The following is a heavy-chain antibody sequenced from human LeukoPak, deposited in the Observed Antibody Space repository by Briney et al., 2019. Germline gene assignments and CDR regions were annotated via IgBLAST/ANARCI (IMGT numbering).Heavy chain of an antibody. CDR1: GYTFTSYG. CDR3: ARAGADMWELLNFDY. J-gene: IGHJ4*02. D-gene: IGHD2-15*01. Sequence: ASVKVSCKASGYTFTSYGISWVRQAPGQGLEWMGWISAYNGNTNYAQKLQGRVTMTTDTSTSTAYMELRSLRSDDTAVYYCARAGADMWELLNFDYWGQGTLVTVSS. V-gene: IGHV1-18*01. CDR2: ISAYNGNT.